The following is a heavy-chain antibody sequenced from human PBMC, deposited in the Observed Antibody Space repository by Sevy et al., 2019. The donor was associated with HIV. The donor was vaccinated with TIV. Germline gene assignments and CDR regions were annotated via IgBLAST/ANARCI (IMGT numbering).Heavy chain of an antibody. J-gene: IGHJ6*02. CDR3: AKDWGYSSGWTYYYGMDV. CDR1: GFTFSSYG. CDR2: ISYDGSNK. D-gene: IGHD6-25*01. Sequence: GGSLRLSCAASGFTFSSYGMHWVRQAPGKGLEWVAVISYDGSNKYYADSVKGRFTITSDNSKNTLYMQMNSLRAEETAVYDCAKDWGYSSGWTYYYGMDVWGQRTTVTVSS. V-gene: IGHV3-30*18.